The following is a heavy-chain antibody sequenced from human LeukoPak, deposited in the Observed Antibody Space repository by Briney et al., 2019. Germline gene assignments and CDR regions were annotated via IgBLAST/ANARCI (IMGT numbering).Heavy chain of an antibody. CDR2: ISSSGNTI. Sequence: PGGSLRLSCAAAGFTFKNYNMNWVRQAPGKGLEWVSYISSSGNTIYYADSVKGRFTISRDNAKNSLYLQMNSLGAEDTAVYYCARDSGFGLFDYWGQGTLVTVSS. CDR3: ARDSGFGLFDY. J-gene: IGHJ4*02. V-gene: IGHV3-48*04. D-gene: IGHD5-12*01. CDR1: GFTFKNYN.